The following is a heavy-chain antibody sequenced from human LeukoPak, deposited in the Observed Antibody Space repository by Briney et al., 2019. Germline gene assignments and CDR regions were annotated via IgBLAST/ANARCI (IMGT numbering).Heavy chain of an antibody. Sequence: GESLKISCKGSGYSFTSYWIGWVRQMPGKGLEWMGIIYPGDSDTRYSPSFQGQVTISADKSISTAYLQWSSLKASDTAMYYCARHTSPIDYYDSSGFSDYWGQGTLVTVSS. CDR3: ARHTSPIDYYDSSGFSDY. J-gene: IGHJ4*02. CDR1: GYSFTSYW. V-gene: IGHV5-51*01. CDR2: IYPGDSDT. D-gene: IGHD3-22*01.